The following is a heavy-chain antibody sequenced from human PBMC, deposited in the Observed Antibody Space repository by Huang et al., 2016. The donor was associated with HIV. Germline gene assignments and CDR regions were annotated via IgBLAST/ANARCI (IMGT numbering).Heavy chain of an antibody. CDR1: GGSISSTSYY. D-gene: IGHD3-10*01. CDR3: ARHSSYLSYYYRSGNPRYYFDF. CDR2: IYYRGRP. J-gene: IGHJ4*02. V-gene: IGHV4-39*01. Sequence: QLQLQESGPGLVKPSETLSLTCTVSGGSISSTSYYWGWIRHPPGKGLEMIGSIYYRGRPYNNPSLGSRGTISVDPSKNQFSLKLSSVTAADTAVYYCARHSSYLSYYYRSGNPRYYFDFWGQGTLVTVSS.